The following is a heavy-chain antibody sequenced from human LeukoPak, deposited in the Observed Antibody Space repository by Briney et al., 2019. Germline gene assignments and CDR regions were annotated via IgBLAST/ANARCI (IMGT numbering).Heavy chain of an antibody. D-gene: IGHD3-10*01. J-gene: IGHJ6*02. CDR2: INPNSGGT. CDR3: VRCAVGCYYNYGIDA. CDR1: GYTFTGYY. Sequence: ASVKVSCKASGYTFTGYYMHWVRQAPGQGLEWMGWINPNSGGTNYAQKFQGGVTMTRDTSISTAYMELSRLRSDDTAVYYCVRCAVGCYYNYGIDAWGQGTTVTVSS. V-gene: IGHV1-2*02.